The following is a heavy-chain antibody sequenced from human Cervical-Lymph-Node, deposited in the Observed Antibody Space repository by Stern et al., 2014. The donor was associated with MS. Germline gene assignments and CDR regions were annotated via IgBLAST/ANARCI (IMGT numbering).Heavy chain of an antibody. D-gene: IGHD1-1*01. CDR1: GFTVGRAY. CDR3: ARDTSSPERSDW. J-gene: IGHJ4*02. CDR2: ITNVGST. Sequence: EVQLVESGGGVIQPGGSLRLSCTASGFTVGRAYMTGVRQAPGKGLEWVSLITNVGSTFYTDSVKGRFTISRDDSKNTVYLHMTSLRAEDTAMYYCARDTSSPERSDWWGQGTLVTVSS. V-gene: IGHV3-53*01.